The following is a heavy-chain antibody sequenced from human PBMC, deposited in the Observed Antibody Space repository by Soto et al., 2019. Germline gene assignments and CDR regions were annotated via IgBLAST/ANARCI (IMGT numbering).Heavy chain of an antibody. CDR1: GGSFSGYY. J-gene: IGHJ4*02. CDR3: AREGLIAAATQFNIDY. Sequence: SETLSLTCAVYGGSFSGYYWSWIRQPPGKGLEWIGEINHSGSTNYNPSLKSRVTISVDTSKNQFSLKLSSVTAADTAVYYCAREGLIAAATQFNIDYWGQGTLVTVSS. D-gene: IGHD6-13*01. CDR2: INHSGST. V-gene: IGHV4-34*01.